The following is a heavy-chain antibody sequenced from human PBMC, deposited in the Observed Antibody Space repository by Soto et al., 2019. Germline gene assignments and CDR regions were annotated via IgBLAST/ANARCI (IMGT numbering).Heavy chain of an antibody. Sequence: QVQLQESGPGLVKPSQTLSLICTVSGGSISNDGYYWSWIRQHPGKGLEWIGYIFYSGTTFYNPYLKSRITMSVDTSKNQFALKLHSLTAADTAVYYCVGDHVVTAHYYGMDVWGQGTTVTISS. CDR1: GGSISNDGYY. CDR3: VGDHVVTAHYYGMDV. CDR2: IFYSGTT. J-gene: IGHJ6*02. D-gene: IGHD2-15*01. V-gene: IGHV4-31*03.